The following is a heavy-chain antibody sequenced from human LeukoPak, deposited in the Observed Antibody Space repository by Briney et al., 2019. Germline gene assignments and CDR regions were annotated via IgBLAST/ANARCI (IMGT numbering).Heavy chain of an antibody. V-gene: IGHV3-30*18. CDR3: AKDLFDY. Sequence: GGSLRLSCAASGFTFSSYGMHWVRQAPGKGLEWVAVISYDGSNKYYADSVKGRFTISRDDSKNTLYLQMNSLRAEDTAVYYCAKDLFDYWGQGTLVTVSS. CDR2: ISYDGSNK. CDR1: GFTFSSYG. J-gene: IGHJ4*02.